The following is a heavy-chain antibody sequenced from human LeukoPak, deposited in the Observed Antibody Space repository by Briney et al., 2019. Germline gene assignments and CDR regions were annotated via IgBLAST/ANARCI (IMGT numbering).Heavy chain of an antibody. J-gene: IGHJ6*02. D-gene: IGHD1-14*01. CDR2: IYTSGST. Sequence: SAETLSLTCTVSGGSFSKYYGSWIRQPAGKGLEWIGRIYTSGSTNYNPAVKSRVTMSVDTSNNQCSLKLISVTAADTAVYYCARQPPQYYGMDVWGQGTTVTVSS. V-gene: IGHV4-4*07. CDR1: GGSFSKYY. CDR3: ARQPPQYYGMDV.